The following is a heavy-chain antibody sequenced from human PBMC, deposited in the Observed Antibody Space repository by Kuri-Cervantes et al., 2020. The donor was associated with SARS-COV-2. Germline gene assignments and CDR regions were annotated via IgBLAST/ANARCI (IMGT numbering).Heavy chain of an antibody. CDR3: AKDKCINGVCPFDY. CDR2: TRYDGGNK. Sequence: GESLKISYAASGFTFSTYGMHWVRQAPGKGLEWVAFTRYDGGNKYYVDSVKGRFTISRDNSKNTLYLQMNSLRAEDTAVYYCAKDKCINGVCPFDYWGQGTLVTVSS. D-gene: IGHD2-8*01. V-gene: IGHV3-30*02. J-gene: IGHJ4*02. CDR1: GFTFSTYG.